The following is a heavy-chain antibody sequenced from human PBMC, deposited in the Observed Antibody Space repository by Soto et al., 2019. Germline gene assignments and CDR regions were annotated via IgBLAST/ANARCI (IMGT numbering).Heavy chain of an antibody. V-gene: IGHV3-74*01. J-gene: IGHJ4*02. Sequence: GGSLRLSCAASGFTLSSYWIHWVRQAPGKGLVWVSRISGDGSTTNYADSLKGRFTISRDNAKNTVFLQMNSLRAEDTAVYYCARGRSGSYSSGYWGQGTLVTVSS. CDR3: ARGRSGSYSSGY. CDR2: ISGDGSTT. D-gene: IGHD3-10*01. CDR1: GFTLSSYW.